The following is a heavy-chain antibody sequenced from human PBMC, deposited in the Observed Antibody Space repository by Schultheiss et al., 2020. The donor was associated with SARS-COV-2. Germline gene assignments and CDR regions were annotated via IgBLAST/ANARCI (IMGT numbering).Heavy chain of an antibody. D-gene: IGHD5-18*01. Sequence: GESLKISCAASGFTFSSYAMHWVRQAPGKGLEWVSSISSSSSYIYYADSVRGRFTISRDNSKNTLYLQMNSLRSEDTATYFCARDFAGVDSYGLLGSYGMDVWGQGTTVTVSS. CDR1: GFTFSSYA. CDR3: ARDFAGVDSYGLLGSYGMDV. J-gene: IGHJ6*02. V-gene: IGHV3-21*01. CDR2: ISSSSSYI.